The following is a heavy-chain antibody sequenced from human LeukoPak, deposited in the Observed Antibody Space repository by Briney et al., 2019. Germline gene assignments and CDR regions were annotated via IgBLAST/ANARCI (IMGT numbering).Heavy chain of an antibody. CDR1: GDSITSGSYY. CDR2: IFISGGT. V-gene: IGHV4-61*02. Sequence: SETLSLTCTVSGDSITSGSYYWSWIRQPAGKGLEWIGRIFISGGTNYNPSLRSRVTMSLDTSKNQFSLKLYSVTAADTAVYYCARRQYYGSGSYYNLFDYWGQGTLVTVSS. D-gene: IGHD3-10*01. CDR3: ARRQYYGSGSYYNLFDY. J-gene: IGHJ4*02.